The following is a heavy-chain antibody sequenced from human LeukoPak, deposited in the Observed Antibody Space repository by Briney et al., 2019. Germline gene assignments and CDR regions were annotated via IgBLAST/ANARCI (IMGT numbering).Heavy chain of an antibody. Sequence: GASVKVSCKASGYTFTSYGISWVRQAPGQGLEWMGWISAYNGNTNYAQKLQGRVTMTTDTSTSTAYMELRSLRSDDTAVYYCARGVNMRNYYDSRPLDYYYYYMDVWGKGTTVTVSS. D-gene: IGHD3-22*01. CDR2: ISAYNGNT. CDR3: ARGVNMRNYYDSRPLDYYYYYMDV. CDR1: GYTFTSYG. V-gene: IGHV1-18*01. J-gene: IGHJ6*03.